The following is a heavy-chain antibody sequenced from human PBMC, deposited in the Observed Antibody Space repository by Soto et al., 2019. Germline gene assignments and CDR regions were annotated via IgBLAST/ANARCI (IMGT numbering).Heavy chain of an antibody. CDR3: ARLRAAGLSQIIAAAGSRYYYYYGMDV. J-gene: IGHJ6*02. CDR2: INHTGST. CDR1: GASFNDYY. Sequence: SETLSLTRAVYGASFNDYYWSWIRPPPGKRQEWIGEINHTGSTNYNPYLKSRVTISVGTSKNQFSLKLSSVTAADTAVYYCARLRAAGLSQIIAAAGSRYYYYYGMDVWGQGTTVTVSS. V-gene: IGHV4-34*01. D-gene: IGHD6-13*01.